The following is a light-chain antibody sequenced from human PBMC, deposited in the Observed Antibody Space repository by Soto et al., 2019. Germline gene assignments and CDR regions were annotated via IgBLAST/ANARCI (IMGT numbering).Light chain of an antibody. V-gene: IGKV3-11*01. CDR1: QSVSSY. CDR3: QQRSNWPRT. Sequence: EIVLTQSPATLSLSPGERATLFCRASQSVSSYLAWYQQKPGQAPRLLIYDASNRATGIPARFSGSGSGTDFTLTISSLEPEDFAVYYCQQRSNWPRTFGPGTKVD. J-gene: IGKJ3*01. CDR2: DAS.